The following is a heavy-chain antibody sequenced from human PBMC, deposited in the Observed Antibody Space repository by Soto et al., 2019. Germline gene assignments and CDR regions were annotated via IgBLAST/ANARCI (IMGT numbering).Heavy chain of an antibody. J-gene: IGHJ6*03. CDR1: GYTFTSYA. D-gene: IGHD3-3*01. CDR2: INAGNGNT. CDR3: ARDSYDFWSGSVEDYYYMDV. Sequence: ASVKVSCKASGYTFTSYAMHWVRQAPGQRLEWIGWINAGNGNTKYSQKFQGRVTITRDTSASTAYMELSSLRSEDTAVYYCARDSYDFWSGSVEDYYYMDVWGKGTTVTVSS. V-gene: IGHV1-3*01.